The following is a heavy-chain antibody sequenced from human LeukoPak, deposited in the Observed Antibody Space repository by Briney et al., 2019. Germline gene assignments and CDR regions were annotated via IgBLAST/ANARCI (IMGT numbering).Heavy chain of an antibody. CDR1: GFTFNNYA. CDR3: VKVGGCSGGSCYSGLWVFDY. Sequence: GGSLRLSCSASGFTFNNYAMHWVRQAPGKGLEYILNIYNNGIFTYYADSVKDRFTVSRDNSKNTLYLQMSSLRAEDTAVYYCVKVGGCSGGSCYSGLWVFDYWGQGTLVTVSS. J-gene: IGHJ4*02. V-gene: IGHV3-64D*09. CDR2: IYNNGIFT. D-gene: IGHD2-15*01.